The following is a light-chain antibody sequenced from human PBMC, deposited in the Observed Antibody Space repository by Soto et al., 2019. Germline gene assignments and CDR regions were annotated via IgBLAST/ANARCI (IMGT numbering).Light chain of an antibody. Sequence: EIVLTQSPATLSLSPGERATLSCSASQSVDIYLGWYQQKPGQAPRLLIYDAINRATGIPARFSGSGSGTDFTLTISSLEPEDFALYYCQQHINWPITFSGGTKVEIK. CDR2: DAI. J-gene: IGKJ4*01. V-gene: IGKV3-11*01. CDR1: QSVDIY. CDR3: QQHINWPIT.